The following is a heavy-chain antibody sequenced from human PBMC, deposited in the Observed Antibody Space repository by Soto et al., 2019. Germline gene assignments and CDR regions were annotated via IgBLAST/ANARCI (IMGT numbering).Heavy chain of an antibody. J-gene: IGHJ4*02. CDR1: GGTFSSYA. CDR3: ARDPVPYYYDSSGYYGTYKRGIDY. D-gene: IGHD3-22*01. CDR2: IIPIFGTA. Sequence: SVKVSCKASGGTFSSYAISWVRQAPGQGLEWMGGIIPIFGTANYAQKFQGRVTITADESTSTAYMELSSLRSEDTAVYYCARDPVPYYYDSSGYYGTYKRGIDYWGQ. V-gene: IGHV1-69*13.